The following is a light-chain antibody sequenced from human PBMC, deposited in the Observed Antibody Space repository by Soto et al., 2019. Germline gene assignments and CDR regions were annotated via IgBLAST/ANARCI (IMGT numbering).Light chain of an antibody. CDR3: QQYGSSPRT. J-gene: IGKJ3*01. CDR1: QSVTKSY. Sequence: EVVLTQSPGTLPLSTGARAALSCRASQSVTKSYLAWYQQKPGQAPRLLIYGASNRATGIPDRFSGSGSGTDFTLTISRLEPEDFAGYYCQQYGSSPRTFGPGTKVDIK. CDR2: GAS. V-gene: IGKV3-20*01.